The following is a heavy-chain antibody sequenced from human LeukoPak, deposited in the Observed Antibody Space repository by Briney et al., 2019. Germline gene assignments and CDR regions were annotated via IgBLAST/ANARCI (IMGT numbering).Heavy chain of an antibody. Sequence: ASVKVSCKASGYTFTSYDINWVRQATGHGLEWMGWMNPNSGNTGYAQKFQGRVTMTRNTSISTAYMEMSTLRSEDTAVYYCARGPYYDFWSGYYRAFDSWGQGTMVTVSS. V-gene: IGHV1-8*01. CDR2: MNPNSGNT. J-gene: IGHJ3*02. D-gene: IGHD3-3*01. CDR1: GYTFTSYD. CDR3: ARGPYYDFWSGYYRAFDS.